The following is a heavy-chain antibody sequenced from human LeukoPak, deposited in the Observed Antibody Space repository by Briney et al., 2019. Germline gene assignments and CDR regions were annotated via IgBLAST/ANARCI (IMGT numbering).Heavy chain of an antibody. CDR2: INPSGGST. CDR3: ARDKGGSGWYEAWFDP. Sequence: GASVKVSCKASGYTFTSYYMHWVRQAPGQGLVWMGIINPSGGSTSYAQKFQGRVTMTRDTSTSTVYMELSSLRSEDTAVYYCARDKGGSGWYEAWFDPWGQGTLVTVSS. D-gene: IGHD6-19*01. CDR1: GYTFTSYY. J-gene: IGHJ5*02. V-gene: IGHV1-46*01.